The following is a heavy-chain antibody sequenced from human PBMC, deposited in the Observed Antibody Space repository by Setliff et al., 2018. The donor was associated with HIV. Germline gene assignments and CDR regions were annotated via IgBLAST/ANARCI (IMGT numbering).Heavy chain of an antibody. V-gene: IGHV4-38-2*02. CDR1: GDSITRGSY. Sequence: SETLSLTCSVSGDSITRGSYWGWVRQPPGKGLEWLGHIYNTGRTYDNPTPKSRVTISVDTSKNQFSLELTSVTAADTAVFYCVRVSSSGYYGEGAFDIWGQGTVVTVS. J-gene: IGHJ3*02. CDR3: VRVSSSGYYGEGAFDI. D-gene: IGHD3-22*01. CDR2: IYNTGRT.